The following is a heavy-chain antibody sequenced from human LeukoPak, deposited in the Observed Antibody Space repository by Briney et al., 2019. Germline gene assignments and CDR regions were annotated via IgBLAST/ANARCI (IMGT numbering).Heavy chain of an antibody. D-gene: IGHD3-9*01. CDR2: INQDGGKK. CDR1: GGSVSSGSYY. Sequence: PSETLSLTCTVSGGSVSSGSYYWSWIRQPPGKGLEWVANINQDGGKKYYADSVKGRFTISRDDAKNSLYLQMNSLRVEDTAIYYCARGRYFDWLFDYWGQGTLVTVSS. V-gene: IGHV3-7*03. J-gene: IGHJ4*02. CDR3: ARGRYFDWLFDY.